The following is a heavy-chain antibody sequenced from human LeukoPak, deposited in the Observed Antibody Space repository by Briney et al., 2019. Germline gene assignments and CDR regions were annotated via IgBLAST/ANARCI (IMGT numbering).Heavy chain of an antibody. D-gene: IGHD3-22*01. J-gene: IGHJ5*02. CDR3: ARAALRSQPYYYDSSGYYRRGIWFDP. CDR1: GGSVSSGSYY. V-gene: IGHV4-61*01. CDR2: IYYSGST. Sequence: PSETLSLTCTVSGGSVSSGSYYWSWIRQPPGKGLEWIGYIYYSGSTNYNPSLKSRVTISVDTSKNQFSLKLSSVTAADTAVYYCARAALRSQPYYYDSSGYYRRGIWFDPWGQGTLVTVSS.